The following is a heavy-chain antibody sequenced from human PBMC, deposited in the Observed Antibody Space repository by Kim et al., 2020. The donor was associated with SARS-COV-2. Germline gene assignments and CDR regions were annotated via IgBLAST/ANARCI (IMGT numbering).Heavy chain of an antibody. D-gene: IGHD4-17*01. J-gene: IGHJ3*01. CDR1: RYSFGDYW. Sequence: GESLKISCQGLRYSFGDYWIGWVRQVPGKGLEWVALIYPEDSDTKYSPAFEGHASVSVDTSVSTAYLQWESLRASDTAMYFCARQTTVTHDAAFDVWGQG. CDR2: IYPEDSDT. CDR3: ARQTTVTHDAAFDV. V-gene: IGHV5-51*01.